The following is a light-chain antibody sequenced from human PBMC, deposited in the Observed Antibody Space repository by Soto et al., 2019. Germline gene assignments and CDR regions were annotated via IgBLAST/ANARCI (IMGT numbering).Light chain of an antibody. CDR1: QSVSSN. J-gene: IGKJ1*01. CDR3: QQYNNLPPWT. Sequence: EIVMTQSPATLSVSPGERATLSCRASQSVSSNLAWYQQKPGQAPRLLISGASTRATGVPARFSGSGSGTEFTLTISSLQSEDFSVTYCQQYNNLPPWTFGQGTKVDIK. V-gene: IGKV3-15*01. CDR2: GAS.